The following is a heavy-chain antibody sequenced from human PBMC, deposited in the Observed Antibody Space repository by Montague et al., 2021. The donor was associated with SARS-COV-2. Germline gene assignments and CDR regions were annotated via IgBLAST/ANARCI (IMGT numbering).Heavy chain of an antibody. Sequence: SLRLSCAASGFTFSSYAMHWVRQAPGKGLEWVAVISYDGSNKYYADSVKGRFTISRDSSKNTLYLQMNSLRAEDTAVYYCARDLQGYYGMDVWGQGTTVTVSS. V-gene: IGHV3-30*04. CDR3: ARDLQGYYGMDV. CDR1: GFTFSSYA. J-gene: IGHJ6*02. D-gene: IGHD4-11*01. CDR2: ISYDGSNK.